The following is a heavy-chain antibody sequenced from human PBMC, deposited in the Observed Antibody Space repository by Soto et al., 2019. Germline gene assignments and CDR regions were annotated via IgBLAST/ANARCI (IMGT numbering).Heavy chain of an antibody. CDR2: INYSGRT. Sequence: SETLSLTCAVHGGSFSDYYWSWIRQPPGKGLEWIGEINYSGRTNYNPSPKSRVTISVDTSKNQFPLTLSSMTAADTAVYYCARTGHLFDYWGQGISVTV. CDR1: GGSFSDYY. CDR3: ARTGHLFDY. J-gene: IGHJ4*02. V-gene: IGHV4-34*01.